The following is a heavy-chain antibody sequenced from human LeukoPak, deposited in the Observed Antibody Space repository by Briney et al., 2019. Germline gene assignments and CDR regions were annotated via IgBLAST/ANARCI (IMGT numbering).Heavy chain of an antibody. Sequence: GGSLRLSCAASGFTFSSYEMNWVRQAPGKGLEWVSYISSSGSTIYYADSVKGRFTISRDNAKNSLYLQMNSLKTEDTAVYYCTAAPLIVVVTAIRDYWGQGTLVTVSS. V-gene: IGHV3-48*03. CDR3: TAAPLIVVVTAIRDY. J-gene: IGHJ4*02. D-gene: IGHD2-21*02. CDR1: GFTFSSYE. CDR2: ISSSGSTI.